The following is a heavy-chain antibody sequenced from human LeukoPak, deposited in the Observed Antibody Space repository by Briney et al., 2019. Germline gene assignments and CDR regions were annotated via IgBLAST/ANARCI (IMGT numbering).Heavy chain of an antibody. CDR3: AKDRLGYQLLYPGPLDY. V-gene: IGHV3-30*18. Sequence: GGFLRLSCAASGFTFSSYGMHWVRQAPGKGLEWVAVISYDGSNKYYADSVKGRFTISRDNSKNTLYLQMNSLRAEDTAVYYCAKDRLGYQLLYPGPLDYWGQGTLVTVSS. CDR2: ISYDGSNK. D-gene: IGHD2-2*02. J-gene: IGHJ4*02. CDR1: GFTFSSYG.